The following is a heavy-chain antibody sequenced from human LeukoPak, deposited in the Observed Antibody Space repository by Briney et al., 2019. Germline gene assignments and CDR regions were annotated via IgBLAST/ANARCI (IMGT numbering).Heavy chain of an antibody. D-gene: IGHD2-2*01. CDR2: INTNTGNP. CDR1: GYTFTSYA. CDR3: ARGSRVVPAAMPGRNYYGMDV. V-gene: IGHV7-4-1*01. J-gene: IGHJ6*04. Sequence: ASVKVSCKASGYTFTSYAMNWVRQAPGQGLEWMGWINTNTGNPTYAQGFTGRFVFSLDTSVSTACLQICSLKAEDTAVYYCARGSRVVPAAMPGRNYYGMDVWGKGTTVTVSS.